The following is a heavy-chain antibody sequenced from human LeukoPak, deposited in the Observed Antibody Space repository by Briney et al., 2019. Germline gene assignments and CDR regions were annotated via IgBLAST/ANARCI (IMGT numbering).Heavy chain of an antibody. CDR1: GFTFSSYG. CDR2: ISSSSSTI. V-gene: IGHV3-48*01. D-gene: IGHD2-15*01. J-gene: IGHJ6*03. Sequence: GGSLRLSCVASGFTFSSYGMTWVRRAPGKGLEWGSYISSSSSTIYYADSVKGRFTISRDNAKNSLYLQLNSLRAEDTAVYYCAKVRLGYCSGGSCSRGGTPMDVWGKGTTVTISS. CDR3: AKVRLGYCSGGSCSRGGTPMDV.